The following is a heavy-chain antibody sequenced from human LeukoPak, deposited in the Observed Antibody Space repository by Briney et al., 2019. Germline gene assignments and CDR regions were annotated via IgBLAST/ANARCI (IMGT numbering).Heavy chain of an antibody. CDR3: ARGKYSSGWFDY. V-gene: IGHV3-21*01. Sequence: PGGSLRLACAASGFTFSSYSMSWVRQAPGKGLEWVSSITTSSTYISYADSVKGRFTISRDNAKNSLYLQMNSLRAEDTAVYYCARGKYSSGWFDYWGQGTLVTVSS. D-gene: IGHD6-19*01. CDR1: GFTFSSYS. J-gene: IGHJ4*02. CDR2: ITTSSTYI.